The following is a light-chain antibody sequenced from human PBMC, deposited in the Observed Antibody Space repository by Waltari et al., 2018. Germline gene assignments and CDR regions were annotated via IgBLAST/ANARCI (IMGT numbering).Light chain of an antibody. CDR3: QQRSNWLT. CDR2: DAS. CDR1: QSVSSY. Sequence: LSGRASQSVSSYLAWYQQKPGQAPRLLIYDASNRAIGIPARFSGSGSGTDFTLTISSLEPEDFAVYYCQQRSNWLTFGGGTKVEIK. J-gene: IGKJ4*01. V-gene: IGKV3-11*01.